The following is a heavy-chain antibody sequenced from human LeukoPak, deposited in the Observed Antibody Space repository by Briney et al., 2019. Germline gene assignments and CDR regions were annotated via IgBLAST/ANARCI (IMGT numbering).Heavy chain of an antibody. Sequence: GGSLRLSCAASGFTFSSYAMSWVRQAPGKGLEWLSAISGSGGSTYYADSVKGRFTISRDNSKNTLYLQMNSLRADDTAVYYCAKVGGSGPRDYWGQGTLVTVSS. CDR1: GFTFSSYA. J-gene: IGHJ4*02. V-gene: IGHV3-23*01. CDR2: ISGSGGST. D-gene: IGHD2-15*01. CDR3: AKVGGSGPRDY.